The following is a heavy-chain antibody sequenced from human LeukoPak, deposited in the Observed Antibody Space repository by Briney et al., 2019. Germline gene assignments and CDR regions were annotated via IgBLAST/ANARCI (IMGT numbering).Heavy chain of an antibody. CDR2: INLNSGGT. D-gene: IGHD3-10*01. V-gene: IGHV1-2*02. CDR1: GYTFTGYY. J-gene: IGHJ4*02. Sequence: ASVKVSCKASGYTFTGYYMHWVRHAPGQGLGWMGWINLNSGGTDYAQKFQGRVTMTRDTSISTAYMELSRLRSDDTAVYYCARDSGYYGSGSYYYWGQGTLVTVSS. CDR3: ARDSGYYGSGSYYY.